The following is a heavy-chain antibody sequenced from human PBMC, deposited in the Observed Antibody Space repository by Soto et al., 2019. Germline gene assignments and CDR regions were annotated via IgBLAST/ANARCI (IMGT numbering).Heavy chain of an antibody. CDR3: AREAPYRTSATCPKFYDMDV. CDR1: GGTFGSYA. CDR2: IIPILNSP. V-gene: IGHV1-69*13. Sequence: SVKVSCKASGGTFGSYAITWVRRAPGQGLEWLGGIIPILNSPAYAQKFKARVVITADEITNTAYMELNSLRFDDTAVYYCAREAPYRTSATCPKFYDMDVWGQGTTVTVSS. J-gene: IGHJ6*02. D-gene: IGHD1-26*01.